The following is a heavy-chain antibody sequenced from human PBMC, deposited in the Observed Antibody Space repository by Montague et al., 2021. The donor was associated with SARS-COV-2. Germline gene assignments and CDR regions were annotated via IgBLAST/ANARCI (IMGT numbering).Heavy chain of an antibody. CDR3: ALLGRSSSGNYFKFDV. CDR2: IFHTGGT. CDR1: GVSISSTNW. V-gene: IGHV4-4*02. Sequence: SETLSLTCAVSGVSISSTNWWTWVRQPPGKRLEWLGEIFHTGGTNYNPSLRGRMTISVDKTKNQFSLSLNSLTAADTAMYYCALLGRSSSGNYFKFDVWGQGTMVTVSS. J-gene: IGHJ3*01. D-gene: IGHD1-26*01.